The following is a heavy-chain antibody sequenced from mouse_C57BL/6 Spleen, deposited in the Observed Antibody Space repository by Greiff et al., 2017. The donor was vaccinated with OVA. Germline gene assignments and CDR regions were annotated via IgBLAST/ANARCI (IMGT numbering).Heavy chain of an antibody. Sequence: EVKLVESGGGLVQPGGSLSLSCAASGFTFTDYYMSWVRQPPGKALEWLGFIRNKANGYTTEYSASVKGRFTISRDNSQSILYLKMNALRAEDSATYYCARLTGTGFAYWGQGTLVTVSA. CDR3: ARLTGTGFAY. V-gene: IGHV7-3*01. CDR1: GFTFTDYY. CDR2: IRNKANGYTT. D-gene: IGHD4-1*01. J-gene: IGHJ3*01.